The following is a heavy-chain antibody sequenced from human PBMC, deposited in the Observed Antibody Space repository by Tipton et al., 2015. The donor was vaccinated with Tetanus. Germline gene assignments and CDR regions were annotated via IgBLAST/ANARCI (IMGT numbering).Heavy chain of an antibody. CDR2: ISYDGSNK. CDR1: GFTFNNYA. CDR3: ARLVRQWLVPEDY. Sequence: SLRLSCAASGFTFNNYAMHWVRQAPGKGLEWVAVISYDGSNKYDAESVKGRLTISRDNSNNTLYVQMDSLRAEDTAVYYCARLVRQWLVPEDYWGQGTLVTVSS. V-gene: IGHV3-30-3*01. J-gene: IGHJ4*02. D-gene: IGHD6-19*01.